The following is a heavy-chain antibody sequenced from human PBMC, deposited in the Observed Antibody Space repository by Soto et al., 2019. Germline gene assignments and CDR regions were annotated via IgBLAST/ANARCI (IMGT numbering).Heavy chain of an antibody. V-gene: IGHV4-30-4*01. D-gene: IGHD3-10*01. Sequence: QVQLQESGPGLVKPSETLSLTCTVSGDSITSVDYYWSWIRQPPGKGLEWIGYIYYSGSTYHNPSLKCRFMISVDTSKNQFSLKLTSVTAADTAVYFCARVRVPYYYGMDVWGQGTTVTVSS. CDR1: GDSITSVDYY. CDR3: ARVRVPYYYGMDV. CDR2: IYYSGST. J-gene: IGHJ6*02.